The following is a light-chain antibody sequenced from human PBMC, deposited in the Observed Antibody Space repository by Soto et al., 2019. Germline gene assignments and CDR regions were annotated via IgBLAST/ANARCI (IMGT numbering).Light chain of an antibody. CDR1: SSDVCGYNY. CDR3: TSNTSRSTPMV. Sequence: QSALTQPASVSGSPGQSITISCTGTSSDVCGYNYVSWYQQHPGKAPKLMIYDVSNRPSGVSNRFPGSKPGNTASLTISGRQDEDEADYYCTSNTSRSTPMVFGGGTKLTLL. V-gene: IGLV2-14*01. CDR2: DVS. J-gene: IGLJ2*01.